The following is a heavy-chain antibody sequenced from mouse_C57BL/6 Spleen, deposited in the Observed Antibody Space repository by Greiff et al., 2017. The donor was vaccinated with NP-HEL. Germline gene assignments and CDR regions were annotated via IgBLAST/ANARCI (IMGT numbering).Heavy chain of an antibody. V-gene: IGHV1-66*01. CDR1: GYSFTSYY. D-gene: IGHD2-3*01. J-gene: IGHJ3*01. Sequence: VQLQQSGPELVKPGASVKISCKASGYSFTSYYIHWVKQRPGQGLEWIGWIYPGSGNTKYNEKFKGKATLTADTSSSTAYMQLSSLTSEDSAVYYCARSGDGYSGAYWGQGTLVTVSA. CDR3: ARSGDGYSGAY. CDR2: IYPGSGNT.